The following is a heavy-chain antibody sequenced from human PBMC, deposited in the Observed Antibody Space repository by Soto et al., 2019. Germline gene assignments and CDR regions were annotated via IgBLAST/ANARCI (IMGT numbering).Heavy chain of an antibody. Sequence: GGSLRLSCAASGFTFSSYGMHWVRQAPGKGLEWVAVIWYDGSNKYYADSVKGRFTISRDNSKNTLYLQMNSLRAEDTAVYYCERDPRGGLAAPDYWGQGTLVTVSS. J-gene: IGHJ4*02. CDR3: ERDPRGGLAAPDY. D-gene: IGHD6-25*01. CDR1: GFTFSSYG. CDR2: IWYDGSNK. V-gene: IGHV3-33*01.